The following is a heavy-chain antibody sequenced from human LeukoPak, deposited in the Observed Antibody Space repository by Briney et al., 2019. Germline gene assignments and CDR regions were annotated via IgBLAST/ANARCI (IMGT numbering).Heavy chain of an antibody. J-gene: IGHJ6*02. CDR3: AKDTQTRGRWDIVVVPAARGDYYYYGMDV. V-gene: IGHV3-74*01. D-gene: IGHD2-2*01. CDR2: INNNGGGI. Sequence: GGSLRLSCVASGFTFGSYWMHWVRQGPRNGLMWISRINNNGGGINYADSVRGRFTISRDNSKNTLYLQMNSLRAEDTAVYYCAKDTQTRGRWDIVVVPAARGDYYYYGMDVWGQGTTVTVSS. CDR1: GFTFGSYW.